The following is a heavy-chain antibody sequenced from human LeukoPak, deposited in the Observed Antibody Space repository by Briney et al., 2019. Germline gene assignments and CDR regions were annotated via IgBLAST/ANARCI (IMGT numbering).Heavy chain of an antibody. CDR2: ISSSGSTI. V-gene: IGHV3-48*03. Sequence: GGSLRLSCAASGFTFSSYEMNWVRQAPGKGLEWVSYISSSGSTIYYADSVKGRFTISRDNAKNSLYLQMNSLRAEDTAVYYCARDDPMYYVILTGYYYYYGMDVWGKGTTVTVSS. CDR3: ARDDPMYYVILTGYYYYYGMDV. D-gene: IGHD3-9*01. CDR1: GFTFSSYE. J-gene: IGHJ6*04.